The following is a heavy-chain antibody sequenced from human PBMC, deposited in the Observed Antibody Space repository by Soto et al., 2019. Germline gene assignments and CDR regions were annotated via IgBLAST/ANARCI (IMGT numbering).Heavy chain of an antibody. CDR3: ARGLIFGVVIIPVWAFDI. Sequence: SETLSLTCAVSGGAFRGNSWGWIRQTPGKGLEWIEEINHSGSTNYNPSLKSRVTISVDTSKNQFSLKLSSVTAADTAVYYFARGLIFGVVIIPVWAFDIWGQGTMVTVSS. CDR1: GGAFRGNS. V-gene: IGHV4-34*01. CDR2: INHSGST. D-gene: IGHD3-3*01. J-gene: IGHJ3*02.